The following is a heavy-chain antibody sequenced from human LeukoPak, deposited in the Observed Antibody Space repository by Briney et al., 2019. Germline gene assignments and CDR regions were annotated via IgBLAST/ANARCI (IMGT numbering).Heavy chain of an antibody. D-gene: IGHD1-26*01. CDR1: GGSFSGYY. V-gene: IGHV4-34*01. Sequence: SETLSLTCAVYGGSFSGYYWSWIRQPPGKGLEWIGEINHSGSTNYNPSLKSRVTISVDTSKNRFSLKLSSVTAADTAVYYCARHGGSSPNQDFDYWGQGTLVTVSS. CDR3: ARHGGSSPNQDFDY. J-gene: IGHJ4*02. CDR2: INHSGST.